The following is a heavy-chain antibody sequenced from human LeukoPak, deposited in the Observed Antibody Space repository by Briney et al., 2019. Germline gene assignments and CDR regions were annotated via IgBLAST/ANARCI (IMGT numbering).Heavy chain of an antibody. CDR3: ARDWGDYGGEYYFDY. J-gene: IGHJ4*02. CDR1: GGTFSSYA. CDR2: IIPIFGTA. D-gene: IGHD4-17*01. Sequence: ASVKVSCKASGGTFSSYAISWVRQAPGQGLEWMGGIIPIFGTANYAQKFQGRVTVTTDESTSTAYTELSSLRSEDTAVYYCARDWGDYGGEYYFDYWGQGTLVTVSS. V-gene: IGHV1-69*05.